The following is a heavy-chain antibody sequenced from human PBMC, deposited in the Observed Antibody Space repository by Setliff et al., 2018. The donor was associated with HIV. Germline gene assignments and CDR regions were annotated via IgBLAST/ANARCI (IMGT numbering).Heavy chain of an antibody. CDR2: INPSGGSA. V-gene: IGHV1-46*01. J-gene: IGHJ3*02. D-gene: IGHD3-22*01. CDR1: GYTFTSYY. Sequence: GASVKVSCKASGYTFTSYYLHWVRQAPGQGLEWMGMINPSGGSASYAQKFQGRVTMSRDTSTSTVYMELSSLRSEDTAVYYCARDCFDSSAYHYGFGAFDIWGQGTMVTVSS. CDR3: ARDCFDSSAYHYGFGAFDI.